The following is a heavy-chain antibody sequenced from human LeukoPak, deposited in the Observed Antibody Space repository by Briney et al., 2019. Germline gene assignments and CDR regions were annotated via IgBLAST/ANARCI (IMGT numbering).Heavy chain of an antibody. Sequence: PSETLSLTCAVYGGSFSGYYWSWIRQPPGKGLEWIGEINHSGSTNYNPSLKSRVTISVDTSKNQFSLKLSSVTAADTAVYYCARRVWSRGYYYYYYMDVWGKGTTVTISS. J-gene: IGHJ6*03. CDR3: ARRVWSRGYYYYYYMDV. D-gene: IGHD2-21*01. CDR2: INHSGST. V-gene: IGHV4-34*01. CDR1: GGSFSGYY.